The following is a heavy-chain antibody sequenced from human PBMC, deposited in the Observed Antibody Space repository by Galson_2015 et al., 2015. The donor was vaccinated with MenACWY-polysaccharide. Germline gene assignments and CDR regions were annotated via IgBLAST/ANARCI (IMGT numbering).Heavy chain of an antibody. CDR2: MNPNSGNS. D-gene: IGHD3-22*01. J-gene: IGHJ5*02. Sequence: SVKVSCKASGYTFTNYDINWVRQAPEQGLEWMAWMNPNSGNSGYAQKFHGRVTLTKDTSINTAYLELSSLRSEDTAMYYCARGGKYYYDSSGYLNWFDPWGQGTLVTVSS. V-gene: IGHV1-8*01. CDR3: ARGGKYYYDSSGYLNWFDP. CDR1: GYTFTNYD.